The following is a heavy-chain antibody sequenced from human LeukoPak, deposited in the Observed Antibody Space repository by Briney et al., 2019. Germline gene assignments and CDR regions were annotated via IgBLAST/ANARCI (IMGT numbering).Heavy chain of an antibody. J-gene: IGHJ6*03. CDR3: ARDVLSYYYYMDV. CDR1: GGSISSGSYY. D-gene: IGHD3-10*02. CDR2: FYTSGST. V-gene: IGHV4-61*02. Sequence: SQTLSLTCTVSGGSISSGSYYWSWIRQPAGEGLEWIGRFYTSGSTNYNPSLKSRVTISVDTSKNQFSLKLSSVTAADTAVYYCARDVLSYYYYMDVWGKGTTVTISS.